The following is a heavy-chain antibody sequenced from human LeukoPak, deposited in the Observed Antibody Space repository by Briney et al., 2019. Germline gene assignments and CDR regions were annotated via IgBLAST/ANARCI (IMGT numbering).Heavy chain of an antibody. J-gene: IGHJ4*02. V-gene: IGHV3-13*01. CDR1: GFTFSTYT. Sequence: GGSLRLSCVVSGFTFSTYTMHWVSQATGKGLEWVSAVDSAGDTYYAGSVQGRFTISRENAKDSSYLQMNSLRAGDTAVYFCVRGSLSSTGVDSWGQGTLVTVSS. CDR3: VRGSLSSTGVDS. CDR2: VDSAGDT. D-gene: IGHD1-1*01.